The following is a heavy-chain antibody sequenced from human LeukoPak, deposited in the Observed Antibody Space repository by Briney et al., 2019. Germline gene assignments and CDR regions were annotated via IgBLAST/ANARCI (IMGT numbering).Heavy chain of an antibody. CDR2: IYYSGST. CDR3: ARGKEDCSSTSCSGAFDI. V-gene: IGHV4-30-4*01. CDR1: GGSISSGDYY. D-gene: IGHD2-2*01. J-gene: IGHJ3*02. Sequence: PSQTLSLTCTVSGGSISSGDYYWSWIRQPPGKGLEWIGYIYYSGSTYYNPSPKSRVTISVDTSKNQFSLKLSSVTAADTAVYYCARGKEDCSSTSCSGAFDIWGQGTMVTVSS.